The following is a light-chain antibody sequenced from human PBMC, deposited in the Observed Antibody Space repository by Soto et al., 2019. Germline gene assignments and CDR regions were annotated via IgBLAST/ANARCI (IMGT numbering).Light chain of an antibody. CDR2: RAS. J-gene: IGKJ4*01. V-gene: IGKV3-15*01. Sequence: IVMTQSPATLSVSPGERATLSCRASQSINSNLAWYQQKPGQAPRLLMFRASIRATGFPARFSGSGSGTEFNITISSLQSEDSAIYYCQQSYSTPLTFGGGTKVDIK. CDR3: QQSYSTPLT. CDR1: QSINSN.